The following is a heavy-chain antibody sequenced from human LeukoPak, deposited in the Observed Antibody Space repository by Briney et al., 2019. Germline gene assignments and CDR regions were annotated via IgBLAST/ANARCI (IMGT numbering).Heavy chain of an antibody. Sequence: KASETLSLTCAVSGGSIGRYYWSWIRRPPGMGLEWIAYIFFSGTTKYNPSLESRVTISVDTSKNQFSLDLTSVTAADTALYYCARGGDGYNYVDYWGPGTLVTVSS. CDR2: IFFSGTT. V-gene: IGHV4-59*01. D-gene: IGHD5-24*01. CDR3: ARGGDGYNYVDY. J-gene: IGHJ4*02. CDR1: GGSIGRYY.